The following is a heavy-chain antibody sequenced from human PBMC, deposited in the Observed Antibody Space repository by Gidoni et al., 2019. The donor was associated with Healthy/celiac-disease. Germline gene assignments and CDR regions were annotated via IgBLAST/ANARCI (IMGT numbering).Heavy chain of an antibody. J-gene: IGHJ4*02. CDR3: ARGQSSGSSWGY. CDR2: INHSGST. Sequence: QVQLQQWGAGLLKPSETLSLTCAVYGGSFSGYYWSWIRQPPGKGLEWIGEINHSGSTNYNPSLKSRVTISVDTSKNQFSLKLSSVTAADTAVYYCARGQSSGSSWGYWGQGTLVTVSS. CDR1: GGSFSGYY. V-gene: IGHV4-34*01. D-gene: IGHD6-19*01.